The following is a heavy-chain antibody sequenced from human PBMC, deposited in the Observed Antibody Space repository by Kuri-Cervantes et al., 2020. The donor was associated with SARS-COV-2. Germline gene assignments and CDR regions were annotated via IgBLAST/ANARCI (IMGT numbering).Heavy chain of an antibody. D-gene: IGHD3-22*01. CDR2: IKSKTDVGTT. CDR1: GFTFSNAW. Sequence: GGSLRLSCAASGFTFSNAWMNWVRQAPGKGLEWVGRIKSKTDVGTTDYAAPVKGRFTISRDDSKNTLYLQMNSLKTEDTAVYYCTEVDYYDSSGYVGWGQGTLVTVSS. CDR3: TEVDYYDSSGYVG. V-gene: IGHV3-15*07. J-gene: IGHJ4*02.